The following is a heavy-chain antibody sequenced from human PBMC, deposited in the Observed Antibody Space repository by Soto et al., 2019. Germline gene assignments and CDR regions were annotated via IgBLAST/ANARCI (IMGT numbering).Heavy chain of an antibody. J-gene: IGHJ6*02. CDR3: VQSRCGGDCLSSDSSYSYYGLDV. CDR2: IHWDDDK. D-gene: IGHD2-21*01. Sequence: QITLKESGPTLVKPTQTLTLTCTFSVFSLSTTGVGVGWIRQPPGKTLEWLALIHWDDDKRYSPSPKSTLNITKDNSKNEGVLTMTSMDPVHTAIYYCVQSRCGGDCLSSDSSYSYYGLDVWGQGTTVTVSS. V-gene: IGHV2-5*02. CDR1: VFSLSTTGVG.